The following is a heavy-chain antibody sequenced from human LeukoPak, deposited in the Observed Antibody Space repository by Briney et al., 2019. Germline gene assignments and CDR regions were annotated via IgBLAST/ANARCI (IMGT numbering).Heavy chain of an antibody. CDR3: TRDANSGSGWYLYYYMDV. Sequence: GGSLRLSCTASGFTFGDYAMSWVRQAPGKGLEWVGFIRSKAYGGTTEYAASVKGRFTISRDDSKSIAYLQMNSLKTEDTAVYYCTRDANSGSGWYLYYYMDVWGKGTTVTVSS. CDR1: GFTFGDYA. V-gene: IGHV3-49*04. CDR2: IRSKAYGGTT. D-gene: IGHD6-13*01. J-gene: IGHJ6*03.